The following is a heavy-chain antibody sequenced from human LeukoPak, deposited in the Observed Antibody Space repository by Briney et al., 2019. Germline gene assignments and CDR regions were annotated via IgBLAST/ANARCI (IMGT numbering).Heavy chain of an antibody. CDR3: ARDSLPPGYCSSTSCYLGY. CDR1: GYTFTGYY. CDR2: INPNSGGT. J-gene: IGHJ4*02. D-gene: IGHD2-2*01. V-gene: IGHV1-2*02. Sequence: GASVKVSCKASGYTFTGYYMHWVRQAPGQGLEWMGWINPNSGGTNYAQKFQGRVTMTRDTSISTAYMELSRLRSDDTAVYYCARDSLPPGYCSSTSCYLGYWGQGTLVTVSS.